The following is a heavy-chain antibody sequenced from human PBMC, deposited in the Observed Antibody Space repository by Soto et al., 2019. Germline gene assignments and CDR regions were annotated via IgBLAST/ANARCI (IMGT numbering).Heavy chain of an antibody. D-gene: IGHD6-6*01. CDR2: IDFTGAGT. CDR1: GFPLSSYA. V-gene: IGHV3-23*01. Sequence: PGGSLRLSCAASGFPLSSYAMSWVRHAPDKGLEWVSAIDFTGAGTYYADSVKGRFTISRDNSKNTLYLQMSSLRAEDTAVYFCARRFSSSSFYFDYWGQGTLVTVSS. J-gene: IGHJ4*02. CDR3: ARRFSSSSFYFDY.